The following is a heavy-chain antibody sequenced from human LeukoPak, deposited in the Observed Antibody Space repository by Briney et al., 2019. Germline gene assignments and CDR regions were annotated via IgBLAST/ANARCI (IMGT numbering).Heavy chain of an antibody. CDR2: IKNDGSAT. J-gene: IGHJ1*01. CDR1: GFTFSGYW. V-gene: IGHV3-74*01. D-gene: IGHD2-21*02. CDR3: TSWGDTTAEYFQR. Sequence: GGSLRLSCAASGFTFSGYWMHWVRQVPGKGLMWVSRIKNDGSATSYADSVEGRFTISRDNAQNSMYLQMNSLRVEDTAVYYCTSWGDTTAEYFQRWGQGTLVTVSS.